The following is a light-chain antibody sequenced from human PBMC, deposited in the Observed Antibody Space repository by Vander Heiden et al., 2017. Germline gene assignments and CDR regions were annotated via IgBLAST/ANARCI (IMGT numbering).Light chain of an antibody. Sequence: QSALTQPPSASGSPGQSVTIPCTGISSDVGGYNYVSWYQQPPGKPPKLMIYEVSKRPSGVPDRFSGSKSGNTASLTVSVLQAEDEADYYCSSYAGSNNWVFGGGTKLTVL. CDR2: EVS. CDR1: SSDVGGYNY. J-gene: IGLJ3*02. V-gene: IGLV2-8*01. CDR3: SSYAGSNNWV.